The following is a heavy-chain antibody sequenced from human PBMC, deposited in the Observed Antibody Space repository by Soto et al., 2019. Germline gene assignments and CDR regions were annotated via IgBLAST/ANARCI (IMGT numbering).Heavy chain of an antibody. D-gene: IGHD5-12*01. CDR3: AKSELDIGDAFDI. CDR1: GFTFSSYA. Sequence: PGGSLRLSCAASGFTFSSYAMSWVRQAPGKGLEWVSAISGSGGSTYYADSVKGRFAISRDNSKNTLYLQMNSLRAEDTAVYYCAKSELDIGDAFDIWGQGTMVTVSS. J-gene: IGHJ3*02. V-gene: IGHV3-23*01. CDR2: ISGSGGST.